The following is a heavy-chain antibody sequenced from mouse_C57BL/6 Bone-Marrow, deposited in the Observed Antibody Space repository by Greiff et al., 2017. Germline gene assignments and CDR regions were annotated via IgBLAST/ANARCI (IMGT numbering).Heavy chain of an antibody. CDR2: IDPSDSYT. J-gene: IGHJ4*01. V-gene: IGHV1-69*01. CDR3: ARGGYYYAMDY. CDR1: GYTFTSYW. D-gene: IGHD2-2*01. Sequence: QVQLQQPGAELVVPGASVKLSCKASGYTFTSYWMHWVKQRPGQGLAWIGEIDPSDSYTNYNQKFKGKSTLTVDKSSSTAYMQLSSLTSEDSAVYYCARGGYYYAMDYWGQGTSVTVSS.